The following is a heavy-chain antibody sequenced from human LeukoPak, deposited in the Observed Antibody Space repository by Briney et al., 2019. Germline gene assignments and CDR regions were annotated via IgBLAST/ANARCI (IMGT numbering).Heavy chain of an antibody. CDR1: GGTFSSYA. CDR3: AGDFVGANDY. CDR2: INPSGGST. J-gene: IGHJ4*02. V-gene: IGHV1-46*01. Sequence: ASVTVSCKASGGTFSSYAISWVRQAPGQGLEWMGIINPSGGSTSYAQKFQGRVTMTRDTSKRTVYMEMSSLRSEDTAVYYCAGDFVGANDYWGQGTLVTVSS. D-gene: IGHD1-26*01.